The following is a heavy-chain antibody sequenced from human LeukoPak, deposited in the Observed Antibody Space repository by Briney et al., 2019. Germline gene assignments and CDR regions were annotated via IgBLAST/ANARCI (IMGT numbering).Heavy chain of an antibody. Sequence: ASVKVSCKSSGYTFTSYAIIWVRQAPGQGLEWMGWISAYNGNRNYAQKLQGRVTMTTDTSTSTAYMELRSLRSDDTAVYYCARDSSAMVPNYFDYWGQGTLVTVSS. CDR1: GYTFTSYA. J-gene: IGHJ4*02. V-gene: IGHV1-18*01. CDR3: ARDSSAMVPNYFDY. D-gene: IGHD5-18*01. CDR2: ISAYNGNR.